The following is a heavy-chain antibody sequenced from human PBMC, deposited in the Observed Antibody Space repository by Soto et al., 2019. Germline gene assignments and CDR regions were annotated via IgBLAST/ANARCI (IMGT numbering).Heavy chain of an antibody. V-gene: IGHV1-18*01. CDR1: GYSFMKYG. Sequence: ASVKVSCKGFGYSFMKYGINWVRQAPGQGLEWVGWISPYSGYTHSAQKFHGRLTLTTDAAASTAYMELRILRSADTALYYCAREASVLIPAAQPSRFDSWGQGTLVTVSS. CDR3: AREASVLIPAAQPSRFDS. CDR2: ISPYSGYT. D-gene: IGHD2-2*01. J-gene: IGHJ4*02.